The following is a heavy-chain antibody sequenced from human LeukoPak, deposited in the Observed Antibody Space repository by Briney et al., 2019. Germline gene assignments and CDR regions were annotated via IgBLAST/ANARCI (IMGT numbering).Heavy chain of an antibody. CDR3: ARRNIAAAALDY. J-gene: IGHJ4*02. CDR1: GFTFSSSG. CDR2: ISYEGSSK. D-gene: IGHD6-13*01. Sequence: GGSLRLSCAASGFTFSSSGMHWVRQAPGKGPEWVAIISYEGSSKFYADSVKGRFTVSRDNSKNTLYLQMNSLRAEDTAVYYCARRNIAAAALDYWGQGTLVTVSS. V-gene: IGHV3-30*03.